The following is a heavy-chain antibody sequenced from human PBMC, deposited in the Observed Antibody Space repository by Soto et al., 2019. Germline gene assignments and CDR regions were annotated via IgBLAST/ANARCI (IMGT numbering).Heavy chain of an antibody. CDR3: ARAPRRYYDILTGYTTYYYYGMDV. Sequence: SETLSLTYTVYGGSFSGYYWSWIRQPPGKGLEWIGEINHSGSTNYNPSLKSRVTISVDTSKNQFSLKLSSVTAADTAVYYCARAPRRYYDILTGYTTYYYYGMDVWGQGTTVTVSS. CDR1: GGSFSGYY. J-gene: IGHJ6*02. CDR2: INHSGST. V-gene: IGHV4-34*01. D-gene: IGHD3-9*01.